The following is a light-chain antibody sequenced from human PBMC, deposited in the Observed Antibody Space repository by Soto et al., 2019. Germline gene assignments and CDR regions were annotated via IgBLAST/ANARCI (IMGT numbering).Light chain of an antibody. J-gene: IGLJ1*01. CDR3: SSYTSDSSYV. V-gene: IGLV2-14*01. Sequence: HSVRNQPASVPGSPGQSITISSTGTSSDVGLYDYVSWYQQHPGKAPQLMLYAVSNRPSGVSNRFSASKSGNTASLFISGLQAEDEADYYCSSYTSDSSYVFGSGTTVTVL. CDR1: SSDVGLYDY. CDR2: AVS.